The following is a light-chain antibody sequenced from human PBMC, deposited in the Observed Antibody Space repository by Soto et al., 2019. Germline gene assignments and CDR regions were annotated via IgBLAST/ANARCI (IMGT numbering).Light chain of an antibody. CDR1: QAISIY. CDR3: QKYNSAPLT. Sequence: DIQLTQSPPSLSASVGDRVTITCRASQAISIYVAWYQQKPGKIPKLLIFSASTVQSGVPSRFSGSGSGTDFPLTISNLQPEDVAPYYCQKYNSAPLTFGPGTKVDLK. J-gene: IGKJ3*01. V-gene: IGKV1-27*01. CDR2: SAS.